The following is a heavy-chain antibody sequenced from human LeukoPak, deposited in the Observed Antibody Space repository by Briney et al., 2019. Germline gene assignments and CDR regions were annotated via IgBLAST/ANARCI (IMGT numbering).Heavy chain of an antibody. CDR1: GFTFSDYT. Sequence: GRSLRLSCAASGFTFSDYTMNWVRLAPGKGLEWVSSISGSSKYIYYADSVKGRFTISRGNAKNSLYLQMNSLRVEDTAVYYCARDESGDNDAFDIWGQGTMVTVSS. J-gene: IGHJ3*02. D-gene: IGHD2-21*01. V-gene: IGHV3-21*01. CDR3: ARDESGDNDAFDI. CDR2: ISGSSKYI.